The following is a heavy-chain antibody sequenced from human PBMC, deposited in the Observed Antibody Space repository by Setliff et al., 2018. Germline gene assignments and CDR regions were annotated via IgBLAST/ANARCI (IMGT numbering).Heavy chain of an antibody. CDR2: INTSGTT. J-gene: IGHJ4*02. D-gene: IGHD2-8*01. V-gene: IGHV4-4*07. CDR3: ARDPGFHSGTWCLGD. Sequence: PSETLSLTCTVSGGSLNTYYWSWIRQPAGKELEWIGRINTSGTTRYNPSLRSRATLSVDESMNRFSLNLNSVTAADTALYYCARDPGFHSGTWCLGDWGQGIQVTAPQ. CDR1: GGSLNTYY.